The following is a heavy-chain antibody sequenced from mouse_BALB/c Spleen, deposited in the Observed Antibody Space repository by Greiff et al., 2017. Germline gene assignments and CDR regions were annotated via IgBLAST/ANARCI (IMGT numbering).Heavy chain of an antibody. Sequence: EVQRVESGGGLVQPGGSLKLSCAASGFTFSSYTMSWVRQTPEKRLEWVAYISNGGGSTYYPDTVKGRFTISRDNAKNTLYLQMSSLKSEDTAMYYCASSMITTGYFDVWGAGTTVTVSS. CDR1: GFTFSSYT. CDR2: ISNGGGST. CDR3: ASSMITTGYFDV. D-gene: IGHD2-4*01. V-gene: IGHV5-12-2*01. J-gene: IGHJ1*01.